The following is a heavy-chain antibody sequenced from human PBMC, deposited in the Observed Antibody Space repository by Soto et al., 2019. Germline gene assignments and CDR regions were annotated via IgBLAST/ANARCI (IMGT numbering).Heavy chain of an antibody. J-gene: IGHJ6*02. CDR2: ISSNGGST. V-gene: IGHV3-64*01. CDR3: ARDSDYYGSGSYSPPYYYYGMDV. CDR1: GFTFSSYA. Sequence: GVSLKISCAASGFTFSSYAMHWVRQAPGKGLEYVSAISSNGGSTYYANSVKGRFTISRDNSKNTLYLQMGSLRAEDMAVYYCARDSDYYGSGSYSPPYYYYGMDVWGQGTTVTVSS. D-gene: IGHD3-10*01.